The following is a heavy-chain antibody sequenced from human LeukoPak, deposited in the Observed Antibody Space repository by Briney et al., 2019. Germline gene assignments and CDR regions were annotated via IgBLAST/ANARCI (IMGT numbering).Heavy chain of an antibody. D-gene: IGHD5-12*01. V-gene: IGHV3-30*04. CDR1: GFTFNYYS. CDR3: ARDPYFSGCDSRVIDH. CDR2: ISYDGSNE. J-gene: IGHJ4*02. Sequence: GRSLRLSCAASGFTFNYYSMHWVRQAPGKGLEWVAGISYDGSNEYYADAMKGRFTISRDNSKNTLYLQMSSLRAEDTAVYYCARDPYFSGCDSRVIDHWGQGNLVTVSS.